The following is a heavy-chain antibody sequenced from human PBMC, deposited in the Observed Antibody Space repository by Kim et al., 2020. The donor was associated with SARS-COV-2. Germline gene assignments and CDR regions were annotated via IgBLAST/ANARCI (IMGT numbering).Heavy chain of an antibody. CDR3: AKVGGYSRGSTSCPDY. CDR2: ISGSGGST. V-gene: IGHV3-23*01. D-gene: IGHD2-2*01. J-gene: IGHJ4*02. Sequence: GGSLRLSCAASGFTFSSYAMSWVRQAPGKGLEWVSAISGSGGSTYYADSVKGRFTISRDNSKNTLYLQMNSLRAEDTAVYYCAKVGGYSRGSTSCPDYWGQGTLVTVSS. CDR1: GFTFSSYA.